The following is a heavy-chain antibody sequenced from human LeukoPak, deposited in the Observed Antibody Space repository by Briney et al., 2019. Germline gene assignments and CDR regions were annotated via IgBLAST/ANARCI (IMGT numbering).Heavy chain of an antibody. CDR3: ARGIAAAGPIWFDP. CDR2: IYYSGST. Sequence: SETLSITCTVSGGSISSYYWSWIRQPPGKGLEWIGYIYYSGSTNYNPSLKSRVTISVDTSKNQFSLKLSSVTAADTAVYYCARGIAAAGPIWFDPWGQGTLVTVSS. D-gene: IGHD6-13*01. V-gene: IGHV4-59*01. CDR1: GGSISSYY. J-gene: IGHJ5*02.